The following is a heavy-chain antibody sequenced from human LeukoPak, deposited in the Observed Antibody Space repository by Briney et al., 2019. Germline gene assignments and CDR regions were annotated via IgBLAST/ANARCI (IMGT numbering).Heavy chain of an antibody. CDR1: GYTFTSYD. CDR2: MNPNSGNT. CDR3: ARGPILYCSSTSCYLGRYYYHYYGMDV. V-gene: IGHV1-8*01. J-gene: IGHJ6*02. Sequence: ASVKVSCKASGYTFTSYDINWVRQATGQGLEWMGWMNPNSGNTGYAQKFQGRVTMTRNTSISTAYMELSSLRSEDTVVYYCARGPILYCSSTSCYLGRYYYHYYGMDVWGQGTTVTVSS. D-gene: IGHD2-2*01.